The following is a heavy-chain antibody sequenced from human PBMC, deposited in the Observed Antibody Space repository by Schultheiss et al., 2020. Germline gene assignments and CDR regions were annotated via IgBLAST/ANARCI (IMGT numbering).Heavy chain of an antibody. CDR2: ISSSSSTI. CDR3: ARDRGATIYFSPRRGYYGRDV. J-gene: IGHJ6*02. CDR1: GFTFTSYA. Sequence: GGSLRLSCAASGFTFTSYAMSWVRQAPGKGLEWVSYISSSSSTIYYADSVKGRFTISRDDAKKSLYLQMNSLRAEDTAVYYCARDRGATIYFSPRRGYYGRDVWGQGTTVTVSS. V-gene: IGHV3-48*04. D-gene: IGHD5-12*01.